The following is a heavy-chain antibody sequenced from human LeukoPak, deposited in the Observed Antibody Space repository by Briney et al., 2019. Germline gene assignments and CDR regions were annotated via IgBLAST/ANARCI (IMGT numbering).Heavy chain of an antibody. V-gene: IGHV4-39*07. D-gene: IGHD6-19*01. Sequence: SETLSLTCTVSGGSISSSSYYWGWIRQPPGKGLEWIGEINHSGSTNYNPSLKSRVTISVDTSKNQFSLKLSSVTAADTAVYYCARRRIAVAGTRVFPFDPWGQGTLVTVSS. CDR1: GGSISSSSYY. J-gene: IGHJ5*02. CDR2: INHSGST. CDR3: ARRRIAVAGTRVFPFDP.